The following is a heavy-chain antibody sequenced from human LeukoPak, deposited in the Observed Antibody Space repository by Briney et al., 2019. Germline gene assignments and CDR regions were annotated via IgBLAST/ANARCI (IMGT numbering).Heavy chain of an antibody. Sequence: PGGSLRLSCAASGFTFSNYAMNWVRLAPGKGLEWVSVISSGGGTTYYSDSVKGRFIISRDNSKNMLYLQMNSLGVDDTALYYCAKAGIAVPATPEYCGQGTQVTVSS. CDR3: AKAGIAVPATPEY. CDR2: ISSGGGTT. J-gene: IGHJ4*02. CDR1: GFTFSNYA. V-gene: IGHV3-23*01. D-gene: IGHD6-19*01.